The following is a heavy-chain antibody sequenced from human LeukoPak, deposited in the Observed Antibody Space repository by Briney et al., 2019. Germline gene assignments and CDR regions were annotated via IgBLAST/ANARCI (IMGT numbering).Heavy chain of an antibody. Sequence: SETLSLTCTVSGGSISSYYWSWIRQPAGKGLEWIGRIYTSGSTNYNPSLKSRVTMSVDTSKNQFSLKLSSVTAADTAVYYCARVSVRPSGRSPGAINWFDPWGQGTLVTVSS. CDR1: GGSISSYY. CDR2: IYTSGST. CDR3: ARVSVRPSGRSPGAINWFDP. V-gene: IGHV4-4*07. J-gene: IGHJ5*02. D-gene: IGHD3-10*01.